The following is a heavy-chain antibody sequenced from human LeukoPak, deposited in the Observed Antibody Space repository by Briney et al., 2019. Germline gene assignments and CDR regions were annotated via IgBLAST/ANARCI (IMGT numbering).Heavy chain of an antibody. CDR2: ISRSGGST. V-gene: IGHV3-23*01. D-gene: IGHD3-10*01. J-gene: IGHJ4*02. CDR1: GFTFSSYA. Sequence: GGSLRLSCAASGFTFSSYAMSWVRQAPGKGLEWVSAISRSGGSTYYADSVKGRFTISRDNSKNTLYLQMNSLRAEDTAVYYCAKVPSGMVRGVASYYFDYWGQGTLVTVSS. CDR3: AKVPSGMVRGVASYYFDY.